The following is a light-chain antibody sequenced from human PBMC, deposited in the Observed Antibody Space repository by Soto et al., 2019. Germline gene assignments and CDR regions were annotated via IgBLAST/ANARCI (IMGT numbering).Light chain of an antibody. CDR1: QGINNY. Sequence: DIQMTQSPSSLSASVGDRVTITCRASQGINNYLAWYQQKPGKVPRLLIFAASTLQSGAPSRFRGAGSETDFTLTINGLQPEDVATYYCQKYNSAPWTFGQGTKVEIK. J-gene: IGKJ1*01. CDR2: AAS. V-gene: IGKV1-27*01. CDR3: QKYNSAPWT.